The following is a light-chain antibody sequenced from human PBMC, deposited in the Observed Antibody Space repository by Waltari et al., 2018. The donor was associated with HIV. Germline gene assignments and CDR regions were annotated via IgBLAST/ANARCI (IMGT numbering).Light chain of an antibody. J-gene: IGLJ3*02. CDR3: VTWDFSLSAVV. CDR2: DSN. V-gene: IGLV1-51*01. Sequence: QSVLTQPPSVSAAPGPKVFIPCSGSSSNIGNNSASWYQQLPGTAPKLLMYDSNKRPSGIPDRFSGSKSGTSATLAITGLQTGDEADYYCVTWDFSLSAVVFGGGTKLTVL. CDR1: SSNIGNNS.